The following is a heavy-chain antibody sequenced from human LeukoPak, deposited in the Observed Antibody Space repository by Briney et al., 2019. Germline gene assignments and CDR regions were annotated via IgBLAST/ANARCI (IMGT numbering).Heavy chain of an antibody. D-gene: IGHD6-19*01. V-gene: IGHV4-61*08. CDR1: GGSISSGDYY. J-gene: IGHJ4*02. Sequence: SSETLSLTCTVSGGSISSGDYYWSWIRQPPGKGLEWIGYIYYSGSTNYNPSLKSRITISVDTSKNQFSLKLSSVIAADTAVYYCARVRYSSGWYLADYWGQGTLVTVSS. CDR3: ARVRYSSGWYLADY. CDR2: IYYSGST.